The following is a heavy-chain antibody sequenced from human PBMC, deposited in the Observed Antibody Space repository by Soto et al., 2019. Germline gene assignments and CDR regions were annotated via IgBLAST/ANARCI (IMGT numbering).Heavy chain of an antibody. J-gene: IGHJ4*02. D-gene: IGHD2-2*01. V-gene: IGHV1-18*01. Sequence: QVQLVQSGPEVKKPGSSVKVSCKGLGYNFIKYGINWVRQAPGQGLEWMGWISPYSSYTHSAQQFQGRLPLTPDTAAPTAYMELVSLRSADTAVYYCTRQAIVVIPAAHPSLFESWGQGTLVTVSS. CDR1: GYNFIKYG. CDR3: TRQAIVVIPAAHPSLFES. CDR2: ISPYSSYT.